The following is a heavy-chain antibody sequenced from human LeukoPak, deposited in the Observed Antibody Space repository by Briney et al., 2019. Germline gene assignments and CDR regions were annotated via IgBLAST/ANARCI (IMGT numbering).Heavy chain of an antibody. CDR2: ISGSGGST. D-gene: IGHD5-12*01. Sequence: GGSLRLSCAASGFTFSSYWMSWVRQAPGKGLEWVSTISGSGGSTYYADSVKGRFTISRDNSKNTLYLQMTSLRAEDTAVYYCAKGDVATIIDYFDYWGQGTLVTVSS. V-gene: IGHV3-23*01. J-gene: IGHJ4*02. CDR1: GFTFSSYW. CDR3: AKGDVATIIDYFDY.